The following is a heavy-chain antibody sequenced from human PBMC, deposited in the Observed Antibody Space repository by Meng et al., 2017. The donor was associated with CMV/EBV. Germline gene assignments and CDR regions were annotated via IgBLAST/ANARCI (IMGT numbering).Heavy chain of an antibody. CDR3: ATGKLWYYDSSGYGFDY. Sequence: ASVKVSCKGSGYTFSNYGFSWVRQAPGQGPEWMGGFDPEDGETIYAQKFQGRVTMTEDTSTDTAYMELSSLRSEDTAVYYCATGKLWYYDSSGYGFDYWGQGTLVTVSS. CDR2: FDPEDGET. CDR1: GYTFSNYG. V-gene: IGHV1-24*01. J-gene: IGHJ4*02. D-gene: IGHD3-22*01.